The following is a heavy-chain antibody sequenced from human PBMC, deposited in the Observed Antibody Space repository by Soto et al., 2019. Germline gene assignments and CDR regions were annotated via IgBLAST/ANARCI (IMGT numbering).Heavy chain of an antibody. CDR3: AKDRYYFDTSGYYYYFDY. CDR1: GFTFSNYA. V-gene: IGHV3-30*18. J-gene: IGHJ4*02. D-gene: IGHD3-22*01. CDR2: ISYDGINK. Sequence: GGSLRLSCAASGFTFSNYAIHWVRQAPGKGLEWVAVISYDGINKYYGDSVKGRFTISRDISKNTLFLQMNSLRAEDTAVYYCAKDRYYFDTSGYYYYFDYWGQGTLVTVSS.